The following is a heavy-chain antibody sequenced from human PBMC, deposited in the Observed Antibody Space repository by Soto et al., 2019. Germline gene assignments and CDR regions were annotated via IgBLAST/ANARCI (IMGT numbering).Heavy chain of an antibody. CDR3: ARASSTRGYSYGYWFDP. J-gene: IGHJ5*02. CDR2: VHYSGST. CDR1: GGSSSSYY. D-gene: IGHD5-18*01. Sequence: SETLSLTCTVSGGSSSSYYYSWIRQPPGKGLEWIGYVHYSGSTNYNPSLKSRVTISVDTSKNQFSLRLSSATAADTAVYYCARASSTRGYSYGYWFDPWGQGTLVTVSS. V-gene: IGHV4-59*01.